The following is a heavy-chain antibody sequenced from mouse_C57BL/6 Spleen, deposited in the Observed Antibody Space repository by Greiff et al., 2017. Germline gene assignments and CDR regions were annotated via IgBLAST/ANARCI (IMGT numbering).Heavy chain of an antibody. CDR2: IHPNSGST. CDR1: GYTFTSYW. Sequence: VQLQQPGAELVKPGASVKLSCKASGYTFTSYWMHWVKQRPGQGLEWIGMIHPNSGSTNYNEKFKSKATLTVDKSSSTAYMQLSSLTSEDSAVYYCARCRDDYDDFFAYWGQGTLVTVSA. CDR3: ARCRDDYDDFFAY. J-gene: IGHJ3*01. D-gene: IGHD2-4*01. V-gene: IGHV1-64*01.